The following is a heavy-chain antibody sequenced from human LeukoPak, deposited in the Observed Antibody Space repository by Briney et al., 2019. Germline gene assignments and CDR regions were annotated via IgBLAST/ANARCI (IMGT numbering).Heavy chain of an antibody. CDR3: ARRQVTEYLFDY. V-gene: IGHV4-61*05. J-gene: IGHJ4*02. CDR1: GGSINSHSYY. CDR2: IYYSGST. D-gene: IGHD4-23*01. Sequence: PSETLSLTCTVSGGSINSHSYYWGWIRQPPGKGLEWIGYIYYSGSTNYNPSLKSRVTISVDTSKNQFSLKLSSVTAADTAVYYCARRQVTEYLFDYWGQGTLVTVSS.